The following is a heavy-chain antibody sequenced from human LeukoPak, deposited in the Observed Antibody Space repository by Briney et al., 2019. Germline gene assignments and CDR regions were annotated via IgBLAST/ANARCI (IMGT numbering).Heavy chain of an antibody. CDR2: ISWNSGSI. CDR1: GFTFDDYA. CDR3: AREGYCSSSSCYGNAFDI. V-gene: IGHV3-9*01. J-gene: IGHJ3*02. D-gene: IGHD2-2*01. Sequence: GGSLRLSCAASGFTFDDYAMHWVRQAPGKGLEWVSGISWNSGSIGYADSVKGRFTISRDNAKNSLYLQMNSLRAEDTAVYYCAREGYCSSSSCYGNAFDIWGQGTMVTVSS.